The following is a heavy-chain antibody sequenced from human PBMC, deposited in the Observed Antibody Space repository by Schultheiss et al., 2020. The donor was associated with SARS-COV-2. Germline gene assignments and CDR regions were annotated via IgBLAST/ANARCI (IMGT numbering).Heavy chain of an antibody. V-gene: IGHV1-18*01. CDR1: GGTFSSYA. Sequence: ASVKVSCKASGGTFSSYAISWVRQAPGQGLEWMGWISAYNGNTNYAQKLQGRVTMTTDTSTSTAYMELRSLRSDDTAVYYCARDGSGSSGDAFDIWGQGTMVTVSS. CDR3: ARDGSGSSGDAFDI. D-gene: IGHD1-26*01. CDR2: ISAYNGNT. J-gene: IGHJ3*02.